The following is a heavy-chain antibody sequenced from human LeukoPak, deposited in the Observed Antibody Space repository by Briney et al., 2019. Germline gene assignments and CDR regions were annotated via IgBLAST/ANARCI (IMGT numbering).Heavy chain of an antibody. Sequence: SETLSLTCAVYGGSFSGYYWSWIRQPPGKGLEWIGEINHSGSTNYNPSLKSRVTISVDTSKNQFSLKLSSVTAADTAVYYCARGRRHYYDGSGYYNYWGQGTLVTVSS. V-gene: IGHV4-34*01. CDR2: INHSGST. CDR3: ARGRRHYYDGSGYYNY. J-gene: IGHJ4*02. D-gene: IGHD3-22*01. CDR1: GGSFSGYY.